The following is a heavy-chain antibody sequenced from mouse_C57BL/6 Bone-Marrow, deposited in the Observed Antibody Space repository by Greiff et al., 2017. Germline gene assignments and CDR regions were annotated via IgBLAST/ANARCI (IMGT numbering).Heavy chain of an antibody. CDR2: INPNNGGT. CDR1: GYTFTDYN. CDR3: ARSGDGYYPYYFDY. J-gene: IGHJ2*01. D-gene: IGHD2-3*01. Sequence: EVQVVESGPELVKPGASVKIPCKASGYTFTDYNMDWVKQSHGKSLEWIGDINPNNGGTIYNQKFKGKATLTVDKSSSTAYMELRSLTSEDTAVYYCARSGDGYYPYYFDYWGQGTTLTVSS. V-gene: IGHV1-18*01.